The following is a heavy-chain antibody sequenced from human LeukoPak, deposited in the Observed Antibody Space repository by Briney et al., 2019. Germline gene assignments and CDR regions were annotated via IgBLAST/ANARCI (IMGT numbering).Heavy chain of an antibody. CDR1: GGTFSSYA. CDR3: ARDYFGSGSSGAFYSGIDV. J-gene: IGHJ6*02. CDR2: IIPIFGTA. Sequence: SVKVSCKASGGTFSSYAISWVRQAPGQGLEWMGGIIPIFGTANYAQKFQGRVTLTRDTSLETAYMELTSLTFEDTAIYYCARDYFGSGSSGAFYSGIDVWGQGTTVTVSS. V-gene: IGHV1-69*05. D-gene: IGHD3-10*01.